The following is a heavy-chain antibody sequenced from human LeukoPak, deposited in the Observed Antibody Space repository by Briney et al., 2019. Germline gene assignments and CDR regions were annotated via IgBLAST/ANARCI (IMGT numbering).Heavy chain of an antibody. D-gene: IGHD3-9*01. Sequence: SQTLSLTCAISGDSFSSDSAAWSWIRQSPSRGLEWLGRTYYRSKWHYDYAVSVKSRIIITPDTSKNQFSLQLDSVTPEDSAVYYCARGRYFDWYDYWGQGTQVTVSS. CDR1: GDSFSSDSAA. J-gene: IGHJ4*02. V-gene: IGHV6-1*01. CDR2: TYYRSKWHY. CDR3: ARGRYFDWYDY.